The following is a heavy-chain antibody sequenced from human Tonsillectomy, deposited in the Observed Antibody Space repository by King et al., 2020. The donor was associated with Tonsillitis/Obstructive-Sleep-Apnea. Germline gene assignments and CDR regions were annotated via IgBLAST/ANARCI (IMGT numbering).Heavy chain of an antibody. J-gene: IGHJ5*02. CDR2: ISGSGGST. Sequence: VQLVESGGGLVQPGGSLRLSCAASGFTFSSYAMSWVRQAPGKGLEWVSAISGSGGSTYYADSVKGRFTISRDNSKNTLYLQMNSLRAEDTAVYYCAKGGGYCSSTSCLSCFDPWGQATLVTVSS. CDR3: AKGGGYCSSTSCLSCFDP. V-gene: IGHV3-23*04. CDR1: GFTFSSYA. D-gene: IGHD2-2*01.